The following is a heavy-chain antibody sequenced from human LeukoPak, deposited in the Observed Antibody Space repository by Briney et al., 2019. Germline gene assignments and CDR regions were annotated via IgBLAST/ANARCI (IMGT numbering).Heavy chain of an antibody. Sequence: PGGSLRLSCAASGFTFSSYWMHWVRQAPGKGLVWVSRINSDGSSTSYADSLKGRFTISRDNAKNTLYLQMNSLRAEDTAVYYCARVILGSRDFDYWGQGTLVTVSS. CDR2: INSDGSST. CDR3: ARVILGSRDFDY. D-gene: IGHD3-16*02. J-gene: IGHJ4*02. CDR1: GFTFSSYW. V-gene: IGHV3-74*01.